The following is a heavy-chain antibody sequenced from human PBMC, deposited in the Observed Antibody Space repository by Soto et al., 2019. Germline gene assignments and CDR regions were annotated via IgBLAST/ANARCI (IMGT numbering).Heavy chain of an antibody. V-gene: IGHV1-69*12. Sequence: QVQLVQSGAEVKKPGSTVKISCKASGGTSSSYAISWVRQAPGQGLEWMGGIDPIFRTAEYAQEFQDRVRVNADDSTSTSYMDLSSLRSEYTAVYYCAILTVVWGIFLYFDVWGRGTLVTVSS. J-gene: IGHJ2*01. D-gene: IGHD3-16*01. CDR1: GGTSSSYA. CDR3: AILTVVWGIFLYFDV. CDR2: IDPIFRTA.